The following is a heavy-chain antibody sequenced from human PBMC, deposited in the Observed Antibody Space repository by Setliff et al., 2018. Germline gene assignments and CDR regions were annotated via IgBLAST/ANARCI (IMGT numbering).Heavy chain of an antibody. CDR3: AAGGGDDAFDI. Sequence: GGSLSLSCAASGFTFSSYAMHWVRQAPGKGLEWVAVISYDGSNKYYADSVKGRFTISRDNSKNTLYLQMNSLRAEDTAVYYCAAGGGDDAFDIWGQGTMVTVSS. CDR1: GFTFSSYA. CDR2: ISYDGSNK. V-gene: IGHV3-30*04. D-gene: IGHD3-16*01. J-gene: IGHJ3*02.